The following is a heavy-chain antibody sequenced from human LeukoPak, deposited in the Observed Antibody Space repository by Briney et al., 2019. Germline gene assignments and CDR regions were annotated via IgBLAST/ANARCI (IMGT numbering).Heavy chain of an antibody. J-gene: IGHJ3*02. Sequence: SGGSLRLSCAASGFTVSSNYMSWVRQAPGKGLEWVSVIYSGGSTYYADSVKGRFTISRDNAKNSLCLQVNSLRAEDTAVYYCARVYSSSSCKNVFDIWGQGTMVIVSS. V-gene: IGHV3-53*01. D-gene: IGHD6-6*01. CDR2: IYSGGST. CDR3: ARVYSSSSCKNVFDI. CDR1: GFTVSSNY.